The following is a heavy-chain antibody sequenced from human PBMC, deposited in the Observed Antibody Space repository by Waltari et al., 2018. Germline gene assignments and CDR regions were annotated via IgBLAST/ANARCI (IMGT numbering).Heavy chain of an antibody. Sequence: QLQLQESGPGLVKPSGTLSLTCAVSGVSMTKPDFWSWVRQPPGKGLEWIGQIHRSGRTNYNPSFASRVPMSIDTSNNHFSLMVTSATAADTAVYYCARDRGRGLYLDSWGQGTLVTVSP. CDR3: ARDRGRGLYLDS. D-gene: IGHD2-15*01. V-gene: IGHV4-4*02. CDR1: GVSMTKPDF. CDR2: IHRSGRT. J-gene: IGHJ4*02.